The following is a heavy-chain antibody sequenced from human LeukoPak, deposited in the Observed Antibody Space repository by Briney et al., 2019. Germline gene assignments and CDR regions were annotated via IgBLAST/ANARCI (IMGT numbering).Heavy chain of an antibody. CDR3: AKDHFGSGNYYRPFDY. D-gene: IGHD3-10*01. V-gene: IGHV3-23*01. CDR2: ISGSGGST. Sequence: GGSLRLSCAASGFTFSSYGMSWVRQAPGKGLEWVAAISGSGGSTYYADSVEGRFTISRDNSKNTLHLQMNSLRAEDTAVYYCAKDHFGSGNYYRPFDYWGQGTLVTVSS. J-gene: IGHJ4*02. CDR1: GFTFSSYG.